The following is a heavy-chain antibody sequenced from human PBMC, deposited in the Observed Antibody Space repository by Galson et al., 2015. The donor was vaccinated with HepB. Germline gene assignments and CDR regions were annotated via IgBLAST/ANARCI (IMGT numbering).Heavy chain of an antibody. J-gene: IGHJ4*02. CDR1: GGTFSSYA. CDR2: IIPIFGTA. V-gene: IGHV1-69*13. Sequence: SVKVSCKASGGTFSSYAISWVRQAPGQGLEWMGGIIPIFGTANYAQKFQGRVTITADESTSTAYMELSSLRSEDTAVYYCARGGSGYDYFDYWGQGTLVAVSS. D-gene: IGHD5-12*01. CDR3: ARGGSGYDYFDY.